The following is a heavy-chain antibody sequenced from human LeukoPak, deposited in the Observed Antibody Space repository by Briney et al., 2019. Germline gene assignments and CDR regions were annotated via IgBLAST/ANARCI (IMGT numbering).Heavy chain of an antibody. Sequence: PSETLSLTCAVYGGSFSGYYWSWIRQPPGKGLEWIGEINHSGSTNYNPSLKSQVTISVDTFKNQFSLKLSSVTAADTAVYYCARVLEGYTGYWFDPWGQGTLVTVSS. CDR1: GGSFSGYY. CDR3: ARVLEGYTGYWFDP. J-gene: IGHJ5*02. D-gene: IGHD3-16*02. CDR2: INHSGST. V-gene: IGHV4-34*01.